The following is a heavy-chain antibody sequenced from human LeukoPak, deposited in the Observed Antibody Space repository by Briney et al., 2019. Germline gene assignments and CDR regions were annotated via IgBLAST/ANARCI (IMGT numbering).Heavy chain of an antibody. CDR2: ISSSSSTI. D-gene: IGHD3-16*01. CDR3: XREMGRKGIQTXVWGYYGMDV. CDR1: GFTFSSYS. Sequence: GGSLRLSCAASGFTFSSYSMNWVRQAPGKGLEWVSYISSSSSTIYYADSVKGRFTISRDNAKNSLYLQMNSLRAEDTAVYYXXREMGRKGIQTXVWGYYGMDVWGQGTTVTVSS. J-gene: IGHJ6*02. V-gene: IGHV3-48*01.